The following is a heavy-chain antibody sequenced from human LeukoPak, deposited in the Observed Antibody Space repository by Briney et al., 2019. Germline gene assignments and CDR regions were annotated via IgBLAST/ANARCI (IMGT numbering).Heavy chain of an antibody. CDR3: VSFYETY. J-gene: IGHJ4*02. Sequence: GGSLSLSCAASGNYWMHWVRQIPGKGLVWVSHINSDGSWTSYADSVKGRFTISKDNAKNTVYLQMNSLRAEDTAVYYCVSFYETYWGRGTLVTVSS. D-gene: IGHD2/OR15-2a*01. CDR2: INSDGSWT. V-gene: IGHV3-74*01. CDR1: GNYW.